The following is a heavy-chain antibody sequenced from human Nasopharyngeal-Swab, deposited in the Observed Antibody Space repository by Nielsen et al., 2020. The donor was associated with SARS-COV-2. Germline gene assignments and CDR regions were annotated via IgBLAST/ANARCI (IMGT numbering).Heavy chain of an antibody. Sequence: SVKVSCKASGYTFTSYYMHWVRQAPGQGLEWMGGIIPIFGTANYAQKFQGRVTITADESTSTAYMELSSLRSEDTAVYYCARVGEWSSMDVWGQGTTVTVSS. CDR2: IIPIFGTA. D-gene: IGHD3-3*01. V-gene: IGHV1-69*13. J-gene: IGHJ6*02. CDR3: ARVGEWSSMDV. CDR1: GYTFTSYY.